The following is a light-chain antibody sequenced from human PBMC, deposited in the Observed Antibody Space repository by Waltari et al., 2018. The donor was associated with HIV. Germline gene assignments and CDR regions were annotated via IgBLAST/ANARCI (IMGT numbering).Light chain of an antibody. Sequence: EIVMTQSPATLSVSPGERATLSCRATESVRSNLAWYQQKPGQAPRLLIYSASNRASGVPARFSGSGSGTDFTLTISSLQSEDFAVYYCQQYNNRPPSTFGQGTKLEI. J-gene: IGKJ2*01. CDR3: QQYNNRPPST. CDR1: ESVRSN. CDR2: SAS. V-gene: IGKV3-15*01.